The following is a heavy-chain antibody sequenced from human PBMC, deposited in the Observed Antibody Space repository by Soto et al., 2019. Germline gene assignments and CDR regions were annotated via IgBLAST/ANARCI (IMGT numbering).Heavy chain of an antibody. D-gene: IGHD2-15*01. CDR3: AKAGCSGGTCYLYYFDY. Sequence: GGSLRLSCAASGFTFSNYAMSWVRQAPGKGLEWVSTISGRGGNTYYADSVKGRFTISRDNSRNTLYLQMDSLRVEDSAVYSCAKAGCSGGTCYLYYFDYWGQGALVTVSS. CDR2: ISGRGGNT. CDR1: GFTFSNYA. V-gene: IGHV3-23*01. J-gene: IGHJ4*02.